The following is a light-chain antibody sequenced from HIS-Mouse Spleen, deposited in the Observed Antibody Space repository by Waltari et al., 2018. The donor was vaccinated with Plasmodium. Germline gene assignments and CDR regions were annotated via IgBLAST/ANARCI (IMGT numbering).Light chain of an antibody. Sequence: SYEMTQPLSVSVALGQTARITCGGNNIGSKQVHWYQQKPGQAPVLVIYRDSNRPSGIPERFSGSNSGNTATLTISRAQAGDEADYYCQVWDSSTVFGGGTKLTVL. CDR2: RDS. CDR1: NIGSKQ. J-gene: IGLJ3*02. V-gene: IGLV3-9*01. CDR3: QVWDSSTV.